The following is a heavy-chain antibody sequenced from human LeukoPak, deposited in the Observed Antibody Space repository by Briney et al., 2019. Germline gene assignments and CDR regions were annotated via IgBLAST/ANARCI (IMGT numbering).Heavy chain of an antibody. V-gene: IGHV4-34*01. CDR3: ARGIRSWFDP. CDR2: IKHSGST. J-gene: IGHJ5*02. CDR1: GGSFSGYY. Sequence: SETLSLTCAVYGGSFSGYYWSWIRQPPGKGLKWIGEIKHSGSTNYNPSLKSRVTISVDTSKNQFSLKLSSVTAADTAVYYCARGIRSWFDPWGQGTLVTVSS.